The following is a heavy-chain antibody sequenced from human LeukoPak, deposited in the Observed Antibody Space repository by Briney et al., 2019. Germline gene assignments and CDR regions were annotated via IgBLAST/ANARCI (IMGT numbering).Heavy chain of an antibody. CDR3: AVIERPLGIA. Sequence: GASVKVSCKASGGTFSSYAISWVRQAPGQGLEGMGRIIPILGIANYAQKFQGRVTITADKSTSTAYMELSSLRSEDTAVYYCAVIERPLGIAWGQGTLVTVSS. V-gene: IGHV1-69*04. D-gene: IGHD3-10*01. J-gene: IGHJ5*02. CDR1: GGTFSSYA. CDR2: IIPILGIA.